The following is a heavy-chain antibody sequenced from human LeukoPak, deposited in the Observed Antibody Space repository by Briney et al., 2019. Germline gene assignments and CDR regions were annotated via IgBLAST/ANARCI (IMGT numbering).Heavy chain of an antibody. V-gene: IGHV4-39*01. CDR3: ARHASTTMVSWYFDR. Sequence: PSETLSPTCTVSGGSISSSSYYWGWIRQPPGKGLEWIGSIYYSGSTYYNPSLKSRVPISVDTSKNQFSLKLTSVTAADTAVYYCARHASTTMVSWYFDRWGRRTLVTASA. CDR1: GGSISSSSYY. D-gene: IGHD3-10*01. J-gene: IGHJ2*01. CDR2: IYYSGST.